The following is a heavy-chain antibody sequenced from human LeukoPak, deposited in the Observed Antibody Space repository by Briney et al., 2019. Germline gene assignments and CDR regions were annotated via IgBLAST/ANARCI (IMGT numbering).Heavy chain of an antibody. CDR1: GYTLTELS. J-gene: IGHJ4*02. CDR3: ATSSWSYGFGYYFDY. V-gene: IGHV1-24*01. CDR2: FDPEDGET. Sequence: ASVKVSCKVSGYTLTELSMHWVRQAPGKGLEWMGGFDPEDGETIYAQKFQGRVTMSEDTSTDTAYMELSSLRSEDTAVYYCATSSWSYGFGYYFDYWGQGTLVTVSS. D-gene: IGHD1-26*01.